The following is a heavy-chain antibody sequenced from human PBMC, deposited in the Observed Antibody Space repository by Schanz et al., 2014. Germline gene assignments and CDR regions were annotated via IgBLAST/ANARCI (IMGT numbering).Heavy chain of an antibody. V-gene: IGHV1-3*04. D-gene: IGHD5-12*01. Sequence: QVHLVQSGAEVKRPGASVKVSCKASEYSFTSYSMHWVCQAPGQRLEWMCWINTGSGDTKYSQNFQGRVTITRDTSASTAYMELSSLRSEDTAVYSCARGIGGYGANNDFDYWGQGTLVTVSS. CDR3: ARGIGGYGANNDFDY. CDR1: EYSFTSYS. J-gene: IGHJ4*02. CDR2: INTGSGDT.